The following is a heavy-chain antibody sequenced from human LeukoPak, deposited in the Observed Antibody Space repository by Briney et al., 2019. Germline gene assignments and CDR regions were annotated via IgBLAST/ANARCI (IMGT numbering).Heavy chain of an antibody. Sequence: GGSLRLSCAASGFTVRNNYMSWVRQAPGKGLEWVSLIYSGGSTYYADSVKGRFTISRDNFNNTVYLQMNSLRAEDTAVYYCARAPSNAHFDYWGQGTLVTVSS. D-gene: IGHD3-3*02. CDR1: GFTVRNNY. V-gene: IGHV3-66*01. CDR2: IYSGGST. J-gene: IGHJ4*02. CDR3: ARAPSNAHFDY.